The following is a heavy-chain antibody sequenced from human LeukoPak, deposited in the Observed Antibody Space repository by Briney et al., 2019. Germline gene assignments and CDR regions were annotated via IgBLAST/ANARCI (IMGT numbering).Heavy chain of an antibody. J-gene: IGHJ6*02. CDR1: GGSFSGYY. D-gene: IGHD4-11*01. Sequence: PSETLSLTCAVYGGSFSGYYWSWIRQPPGKGLEWIGEINHSGSTNYNPSLKSRVTISVDTSKNQFSLKLSSVTAADTAVYYCARAKSTVPNAYYYGMDVWGQGTTVTVSS. CDR2: INHSGST. V-gene: IGHV4-34*01. CDR3: ARAKSTVPNAYYYGMDV.